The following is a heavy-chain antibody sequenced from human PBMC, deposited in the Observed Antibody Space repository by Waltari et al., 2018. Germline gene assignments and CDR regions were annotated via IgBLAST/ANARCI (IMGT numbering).Heavy chain of an antibody. CDR1: GFTFSGFS. Sequence: EVQLLESGGALVQPGGSLRLSCVGSGFTFSGFSMSWVRQAPGKGVQWVSVLGRDGLTYYADSVKGRFTISRDDSKNTLYLQMDSLRPEDTAVYYCAKPWGATTRSYPDWGQGTLVTVSS. CDR3: AKPWGATTRSYPD. CDR2: LGRDGLT. V-gene: IGHV3-23*01. D-gene: IGHD4-17*01. J-gene: IGHJ4*02.